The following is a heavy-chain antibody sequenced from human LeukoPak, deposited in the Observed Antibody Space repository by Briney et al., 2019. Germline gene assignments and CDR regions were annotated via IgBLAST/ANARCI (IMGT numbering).Heavy chain of an antibody. J-gene: IGHJ6*03. CDR2: MNGGNGNT. CDR1: GYTFTSYG. D-gene: IGHD2-15*01. Sequence: RASVKVSCKASGYTFTSYGISWVRQAPGQRPEWMGWMNGGNGNTKYSQKFQGRITLIRDTSVATAYMELSSLRHDDLAVYYCARGRGTSGSNRDFYYYYYMDVWGKGTTVTVSS. V-gene: IGHV1-18*03. CDR3: ARGRGTSGSNRDFYYYYYMDV.